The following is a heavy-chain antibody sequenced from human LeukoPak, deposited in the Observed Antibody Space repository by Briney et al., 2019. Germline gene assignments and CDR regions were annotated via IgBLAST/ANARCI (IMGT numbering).Heavy chain of an antibody. CDR2: MNPSGST. Sequence: SETLSLTCAVYGGSFSGYYWTWIRQTPEKGLEWIGEMNPSGSTSYNPSLKSRVTISVDTSKNQFSLKLSSVTAADTAVYYCARGVVVTLGYYYYYGMDVWGQGTTVTVSS. CDR3: ARGVVVTLGYYYYYGMDV. CDR1: GGSFSGYY. D-gene: IGHD2-21*02. J-gene: IGHJ6*02. V-gene: IGHV4-34*01.